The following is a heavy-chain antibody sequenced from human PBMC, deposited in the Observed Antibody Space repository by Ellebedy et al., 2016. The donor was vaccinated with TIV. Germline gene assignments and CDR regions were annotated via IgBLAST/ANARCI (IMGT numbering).Heavy chain of an antibody. CDR2: IYQDGSVQ. CDR3: AREDGRVDIVAKGSMDV. CDR1: GFSFRNYW. D-gene: IGHD5-12*01. V-gene: IGHV3-7*01. J-gene: IGHJ6*02. Sequence: PGGSLRLSCAASGFSFRNYWMSWVRQAPGKGLEGVANIYQDGSVQYYVDSVKGRFTISRDNARNSLYLQIKNLRDEDTAVYYCAREDGRVDIVAKGSMDVWGQGTTVTVSS.